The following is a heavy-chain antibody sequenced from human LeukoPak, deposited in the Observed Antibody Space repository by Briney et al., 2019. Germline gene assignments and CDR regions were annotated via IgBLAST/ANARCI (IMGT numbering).Heavy chain of an antibody. J-gene: IGHJ5*02. D-gene: IGHD6-13*01. V-gene: IGHV3-23*01. CDR3: AKSAGVSAAGNFNWFDP. Sequence: GGSLRLSCAASGFTFSTYAMNWVRQAPAKGLELVSAISGSGGSTYYADSVKGRLTISRDNSKNTLYLQMNSLRAEDTAVYYCAKSAGVSAAGNFNWFDPWGQGTLVTVSS. CDR2: ISGSGGST. CDR1: GFTFSTYA.